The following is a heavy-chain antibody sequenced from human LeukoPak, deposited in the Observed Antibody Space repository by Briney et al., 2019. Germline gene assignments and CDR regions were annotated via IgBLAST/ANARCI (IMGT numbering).Heavy chain of an antibody. CDR1: GFTFSSYA. J-gene: IGHJ4*02. D-gene: IGHD4-23*01. V-gene: IGHV3-23*01. CDR2: ISGSGGST. CDR3: AKDPRLRWKSAGQLLDY. Sequence: QPGGSLRLSCAASGFTFSSYAMSWVRQAPGKGLEWVSAISGSGGSTYYADSVKGRFTISRDNSKNTLYLQMNSLRAEDTAVYYCAKDPRLRWKSAGQLLDYWGQGTLVTVSS.